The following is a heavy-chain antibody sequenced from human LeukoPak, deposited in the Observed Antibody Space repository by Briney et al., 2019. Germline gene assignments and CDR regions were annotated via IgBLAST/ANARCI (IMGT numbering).Heavy chain of an antibody. Sequence: GGSLSLSCEASGFTFSTYWMTWVRRAPGKGLEWVANINQHGSESYYVDSVKGRFIISRDNAKNSLYLHMSSLRGDDMAVYYCARGGLFRYGGTSGDFWGQGTLVTVSS. CDR3: ARGGLFRYGGTSGDF. J-gene: IGHJ4*02. CDR2: INQHGSES. D-gene: IGHD4/OR15-4a*01. V-gene: IGHV3-7*01. CDR1: GFTFSTYW.